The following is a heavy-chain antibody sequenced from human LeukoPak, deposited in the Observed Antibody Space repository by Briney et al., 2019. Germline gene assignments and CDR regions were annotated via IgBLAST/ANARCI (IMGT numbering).Heavy chain of an antibody. D-gene: IGHD5-12*01. CDR2: INHSGST. CDR3: ARGPGRAMIFDY. J-gene: IGHJ4*02. Sequence: SETLSLTCAIYGGSFSGYYWSWIRQPPGKGLEWIGEINHSGSTNYNPSLKSRVTISGDTSKNQFSLKVSSVTAADTAVYYCARGPGRAMIFDYWGQGTLVTVSS. CDR1: GGSFSGYY. V-gene: IGHV4-34*01.